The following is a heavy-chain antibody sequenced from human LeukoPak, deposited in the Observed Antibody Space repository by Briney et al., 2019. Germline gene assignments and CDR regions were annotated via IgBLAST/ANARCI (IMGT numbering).Heavy chain of an antibody. CDR1: GFTFSSYG. V-gene: IGHV3-30*02. CDR3: AKSMGVQDSYYYYMDV. J-gene: IGHJ6*03. D-gene: IGHD1-1*01. Sequence: GGSLRHSCAASGFTFSSYGMHWVRQAPGKGLEWVAFIRYDGSNKYYADSVKGRFTISRDNSKNTLYLQMNSLRAEDTAVYYCAKSMGVQDSYYYYMDVWGKGTTVTVSS. CDR2: IRYDGSNK.